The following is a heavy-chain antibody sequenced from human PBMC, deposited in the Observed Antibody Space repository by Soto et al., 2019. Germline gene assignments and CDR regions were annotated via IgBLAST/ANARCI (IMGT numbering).Heavy chain of an antibody. CDR3: ARDRVAARPYYYGMDV. V-gene: IGHV1-18*04. CDR2: ISAYNGNT. D-gene: IGHD6-6*01. CDR1: GYTLTSYG. Sequence: AEVSCKESGYTLTSYGISWVRQATGQGLEWMGWISAYNGNTNYAQKLQGRVTMTTDTSTSTAYMELRSLRSDDTAVYYCARDRVAARPYYYGMDVWGQGTTVPGFS. J-gene: IGHJ6*02.